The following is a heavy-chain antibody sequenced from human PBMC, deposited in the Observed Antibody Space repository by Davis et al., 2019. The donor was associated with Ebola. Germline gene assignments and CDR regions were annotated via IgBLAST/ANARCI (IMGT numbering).Heavy chain of an antibody. CDR3: ARGSRLVVTALFDY. Sequence: SETLSLTCAVSGGSISSSNWWSWVRQPPGKGLEWIGEIYHSGSTNYNPSLKSRVTISVDTSKNQFSLKLSSVTAADTTVYYCARGSRLVVTALFDYWGQGTLVTVSS. V-gene: IGHV4-4*02. J-gene: IGHJ4*02. CDR2: IYHSGST. CDR1: GGSISSSNW. D-gene: IGHD2-21*02.